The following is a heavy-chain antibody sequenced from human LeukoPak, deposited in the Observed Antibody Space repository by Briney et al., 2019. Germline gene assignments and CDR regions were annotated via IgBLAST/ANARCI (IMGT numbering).Heavy chain of an antibody. CDR1: GYTLRRNG. V-gene: IGHV3-33*08. D-gene: IGHD5-18*01. CDR3: ARWLSDKIDSNGYLDY. Sequence: GSLRTSCAGSGYTLRRNGKDWVRQAPSQGAEWVAVIWYDGSKKYYGDSVRGRFTISRDNSKNTLYLQMNSLRAEDTAVYYCARWLSDKIDSNGYLDYWGQGTLVAVSS. CDR2: IWYDGSKK. J-gene: IGHJ4*02.